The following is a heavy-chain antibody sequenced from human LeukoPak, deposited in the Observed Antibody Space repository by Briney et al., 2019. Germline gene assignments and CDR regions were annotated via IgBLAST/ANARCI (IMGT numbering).Heavy chain of an antibody. CDR1: GFTFSSYS. D-gene: IGHD3-10*02. CDR2: ISSSSSYI. V-gene: IGHV3-21*01. J-gene: IGHJ3*02. Sequence: GGSLRLSCAASGFTFSSYSMNWVRQAPGKGLEWVSSISSSSSYIYYADSVKGRFTISRDNAKNSLYLQMNSLRAEDTAVYYCARDPPFTMSEPWDAFDIWGQGTMVTVSS. CDR3: ARDPPFTMSEPWDAFDI.